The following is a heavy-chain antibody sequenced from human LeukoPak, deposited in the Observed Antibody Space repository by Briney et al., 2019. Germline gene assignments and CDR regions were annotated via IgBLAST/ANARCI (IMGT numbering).Heavy chain of an antibody. CDR2: INTNTGKP. J-gene: IGHJ4*02. D-gene: IGHD2-2*01. Sequence: ASVKVSCKASGYTFTSYAMNWVRQAPGQGLEWMGWINTNTGKPTYAQGFTGRFVFSLDSSVSTAYLQINSLNAEGTAVCYCARAASLDYWGQGTLVTVSS. CDR1: GYTFTSYA. CDR3: ARAASLDY. V-gene: IGHV7-4-1*02.